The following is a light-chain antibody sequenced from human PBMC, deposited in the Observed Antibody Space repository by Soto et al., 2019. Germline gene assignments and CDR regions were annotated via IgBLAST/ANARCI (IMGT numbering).Light chain of an antibody. CDR3: QQYHNWPPYT. CDR1: QSVSTN. CDR2: RAS. V-gene: IGKV3-15*01. J-gene: IGKJ2*01. Sequence: EIVLTQSPATLSVSPGERATLSCRASQSVSTNLAWHQQKPGQAPRLLIYRASTRATGIPARFSGSGSGTEFTLTISSLQSEDFAVYYCQQYHNWPPYTFGQGTKLETK.